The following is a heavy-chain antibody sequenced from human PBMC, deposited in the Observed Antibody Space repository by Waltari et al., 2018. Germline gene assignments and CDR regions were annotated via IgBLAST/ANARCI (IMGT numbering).Heavy chain of an antibody. CDR1: GFTFSTPW. J-gene: IGHJ4*02. CDR2: IKTQSDGGGAT. V-gene: IGHV3-15*01. CDR3: TTDQGDSYTFYSFDY. Sequence: EVQLVESGGGLVNPGGSLRLSCAAYGFTFSTPWMEWVRQAPGKGLEWIARIKTQSDGGGATYYAAPVTGRFTVSRDDSKNMLYLQMSSLKTEDTAMYYCTTDQGDSYTFYSFDYWGQGTLVTVSS. D-gene: IGHD3-16*02.